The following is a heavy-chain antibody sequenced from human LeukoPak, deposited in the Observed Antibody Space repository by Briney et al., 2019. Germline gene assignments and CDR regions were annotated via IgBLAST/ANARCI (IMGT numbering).Heavy chain of an antibody. J-gene: IGHJ4*02. CDR1: GFTFSTYA. Sequence: GGSLRLSCEASGFTFSTYAVSWVRQAPGKGLEWVSAISGSGGSTYYADSVKGRFTISRDNSKNTLYLQMNSLRAEDTAVYYCAKGDGTTVTNFDYWGQGTLVTVSS. D-gene: IGHD4-17*01. CDR3: AKGDGTTVTNFDY. CDR2: ISGSGGST. V-gene: IGHV3-23*01.